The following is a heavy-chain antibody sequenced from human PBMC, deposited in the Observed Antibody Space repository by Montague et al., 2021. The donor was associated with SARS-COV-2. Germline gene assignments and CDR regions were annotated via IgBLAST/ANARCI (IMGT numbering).Heavy chain of an antibody. D-gene: IGHD3-22*01. J-gene: IGHJ4*02. CDR2: IRQSGRT. CDR1: GGSFGDVH. Sequence: SETLSLTCAVYGGSFGDVHWSWIRQPPGKGLEWIGNIRQSGRTNYNPSLKSRVTISVDTSKNQFSLKLTSVTAADTGLYFCARGHLSVSMIVVVFTSASYYFDYWGQGAQVTVSS. CDR3: ARGHLSVSMIVVVFTSASYYFDY. V-gene: IGHV4-34*01.